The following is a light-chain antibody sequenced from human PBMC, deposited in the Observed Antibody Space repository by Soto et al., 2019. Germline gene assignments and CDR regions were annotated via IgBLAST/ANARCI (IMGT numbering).Light chain of an antibody. V-gene: IGKV3-11*01. Sequence: EIVLTQSPATLSLSPGERATLSCRASQSVSSYISWYQQKPGQAPRLLIYDASNRATGIPGRVSGSGSGTDFTLTISSLEPEDFEVYYCQQHSNWPPWTFGQGTKVDI. CDR3: QQHSNWPPWT. J-gene: IGKJ1*01. CDR1: QSVSSY. CDR2: DAS.